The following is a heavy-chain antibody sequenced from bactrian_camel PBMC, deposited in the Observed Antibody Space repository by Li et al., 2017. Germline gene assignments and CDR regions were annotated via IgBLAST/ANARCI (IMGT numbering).Heavy chain of an antibody. CDR3: AARSVGWCLLFEHWLGKRAYTPGGYFAN. J-gene: IGHJ4*01. Sequence: HVQLVESGGGSVQVGGSLRLSCVASVDTIGRYCMGWFRQIPDRERKGVAGVESDGSTSYADSVKGRFTISQDSAKDILYLQMHSLKPEDTAMYCCAARSVGWCLLFEHWLGKRAYTPGGYFANWGQGTQVTVS. D-gene: IGHD1*01. CDR1: VDTIGRYC. V-gene: IGHV3S55*01. CDR2: VESDGST.